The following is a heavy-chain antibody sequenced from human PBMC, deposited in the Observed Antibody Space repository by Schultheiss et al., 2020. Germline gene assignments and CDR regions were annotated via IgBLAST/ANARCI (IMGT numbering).Heavy chain of an antibody. CDR1: GFTFSSYS. D-gene: IGHD6-13*01. J-gene: IGHJ4*02. V-gene: IGHV3-74*01. CDR3: AKGTYSSSWYSDY. CDR2: IGTDGSGT. Sequence: GGSLRLSCAASGFTFSSYSMNWVRQAPGKGLVWVSRIGTDGSGTSYADSVRGRFTISRDDSKNTLFLQMNSLRAEDTALYYCAKGTYSSSWYSDYWGQGTLVTVSS.